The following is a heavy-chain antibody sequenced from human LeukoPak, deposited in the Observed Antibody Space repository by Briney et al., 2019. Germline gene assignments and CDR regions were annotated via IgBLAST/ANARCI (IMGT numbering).Heavy chain of an antibody. CDR1: GYTFISHY. J-gene: IGHJ4*02. V-gene: IGHV1-46*01. Sequence: GAAVKVSCKASGYTFISHYMHWVRQAPGQGLEWMGIINPSGGSTSYAQKFQGRVTMTRDTSTSTVYMELSSLRFEDTAVYHCARVTSDIRYFVPCGYFDYWGQGTLLTVSS. CDR3: ARVTSDIRYFVPCGYFDY. D-gene: IGHD3-9*01. CDR2: INPSGGST.